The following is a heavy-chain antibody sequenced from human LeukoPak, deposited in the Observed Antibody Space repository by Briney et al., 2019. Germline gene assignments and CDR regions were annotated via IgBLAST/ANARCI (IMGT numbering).Heavy chain of an antibody. J-gene: IGHJ4*02. V-gene: IGHV3-30*04. CDR2: ISYDGSNK. CDR3: ARDREGFGESYFDY. D-gene: IGHD3-10*01. CDR1: GFTFSSYA. Sequence: GGSLRLSCAASGFTFSSYAMHWVRQAPGKGLEWVAVISYDGSNKYYADSVKGRFTISRDNAKNSLYLQMNSLRAEDTAMYYCARDREGFGESYFDYWGQGTLVTVSS.